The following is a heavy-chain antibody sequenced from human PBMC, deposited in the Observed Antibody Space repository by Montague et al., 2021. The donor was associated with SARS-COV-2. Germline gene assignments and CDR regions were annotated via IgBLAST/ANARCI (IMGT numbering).Heavy chain of an antibody. J-gene: IGHJ4*02. D-gene: IGHD2-8*01. Sequence: SLRLSWAASGFDFFNFDMAWVRQAPERGLEWISDISSSGATILYADSLKGRFTISRDNIQKSLYLQMNSLRAEDTAVYYCATNKYCTLHDCLHGRHYFDHWGQGTLVTVSS. CDR2: ISSSGATI. V-gene: IGHV3-48*03. CDR3: ATNKYCTLHDCLHGRHYFDH. CDR1: GFDFFNFD.